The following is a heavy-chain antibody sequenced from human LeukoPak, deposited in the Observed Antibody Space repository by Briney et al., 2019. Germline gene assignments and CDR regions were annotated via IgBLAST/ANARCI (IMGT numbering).Heavy chain of an antibody. CDR1: GFIFSSYA. J-gene: IGHJ4*02. D-gene: IGHD3-3*01. CDR2: ISGSGVST. Sequence: PGGSLRLSCAASGFIFSSYAMSWVRQAPGKGLEWVSAISGSGVSTYYADSVKGRFTISRDNSKNTLYLQMNSLRAEDTAVYYCAKVGDYDFWSGYYRRYYFDYWGQGTLVTVSS. V-gene: IGHV3-23*01. CDR3: AKVGDYDFWSGYYRRYYFDY.